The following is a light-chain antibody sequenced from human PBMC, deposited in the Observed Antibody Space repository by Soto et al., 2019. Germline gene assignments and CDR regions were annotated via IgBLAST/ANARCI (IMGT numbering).Light chain of an antibody. CDR3: QQYGRSPLT. J-gene: IGKJ4*01. CDR2: DVS. CDR1: QSVKNNY. V-gene: IGKV3-20*01. Sequence: EIVLTQSPDTLSLSPGERATLSCRASQSVKNNYLAWYQQKPGQAPRFLIYDVSSRATGIPDRFSGSGSGTDVTLTISRLEPEDFAVYYCQQYGRSPLTFGGGTKVEIK.